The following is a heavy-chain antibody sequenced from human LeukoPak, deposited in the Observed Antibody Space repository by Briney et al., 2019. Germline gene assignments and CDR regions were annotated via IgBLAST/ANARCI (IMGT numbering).Heavy chain of an antibody. CDR3: ARDEYSSSPGYYYYYMDV. CDR1: GFTFSSYW. CDR2: IKQDGSEK. Sequence: GGSLRLSCAASGFTFSSYWMSWVRQAPGNGLEWVANIKQDGSEKYYVDSVKGRFTISRDNAKNSLYLQMNSLRAEDMAVYYCARDEYSSSPGYYYYYMDVWGKGTTVTVSS. J-gene: IGHJ6*03. V-gene: IGHV3-7*01. D-gene: IGHD6-6*01.